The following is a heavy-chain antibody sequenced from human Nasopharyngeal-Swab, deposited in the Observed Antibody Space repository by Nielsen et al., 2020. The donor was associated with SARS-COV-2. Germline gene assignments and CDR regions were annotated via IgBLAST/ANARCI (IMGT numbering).Heavy chain of an antibody. Sequence: GGSLRLSCAASGFTFCDHYMSWVRQAPGKGLEWVASINNGKTFYADFVEGRFTISRDDSKSTLYLQMNSLTGEDTATYYCAKVNWNRKRERRDRWGPGTLVTVS. CDR2: INNGKT. J-gene: IGHJ5*02. CDR3: AKVNWNRKRERRDR. V-gene: IGHV3-53*01. D-gene: IGHD1-1*01. CDR1: GFTFCDHY.